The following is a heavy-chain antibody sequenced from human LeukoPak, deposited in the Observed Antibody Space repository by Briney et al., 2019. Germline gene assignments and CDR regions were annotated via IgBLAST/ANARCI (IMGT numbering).Heavy chain of an antibody. V-gene: IGHV3-23*01. CDR1: GFTFSNYA. D-gene: IGHD5-24*01. J-gene: IGHJ4*02. CDR2: ICAGSGGS. CDR3: AKDFKDGYTGLDY. Sequence: GGSLRLSCAASGFTFSNYAMGWVRQAPGKGLEWVSFICAGSGGSYYADSVKGRFTVSRDDSKNTLYLQMNSLRAEDTAVYYCAKDFKDGYTGLDYWGQGTLVTVSS.